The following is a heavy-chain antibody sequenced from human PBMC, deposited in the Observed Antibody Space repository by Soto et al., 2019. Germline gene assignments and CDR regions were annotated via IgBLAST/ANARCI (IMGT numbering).Heavy chain of an antibody. CDR1: GGSISSYY. J-gene: IGHJ5*02. CDR3: ARAYDILTGYYEPWFDP. V-gene: IGHV4-59*01. D-gene: IGHD3-9*01. Sequence: SETLSLTCTVSGGSISSYYWSWIRQPPGKGLEWIGYIYYSVSTNYNPSLKSRVTISVDTSKNQFSLKLSSVTAADTAVYYCARAYDILTGYYEPWFDPWGQGTLVTFSS. CDR2: IYYSVST.